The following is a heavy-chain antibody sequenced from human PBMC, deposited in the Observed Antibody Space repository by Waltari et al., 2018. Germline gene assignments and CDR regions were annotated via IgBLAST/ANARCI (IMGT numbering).Heavy chain of an antibody. J-gene: IGHJ4*02. V-gene: IGHV1-69*01. CDR1: GGTFSSYA. CDR3: ARDTYYYDSSGYYGY. CDR2: LIPMFGTA. D-gene: IGHD3-22*01. Sequence: QVQLVQSGAEVKKPGSSVKVSCKASGGTFSSYAISWVRQAPGQGLEWMGGLIPMFGTAKYAQRCQGIGTITEDASTSTAYMELSSLRSEDTAGYYCARDTYYYDSSGYYGYWGQGTLVTVSS.